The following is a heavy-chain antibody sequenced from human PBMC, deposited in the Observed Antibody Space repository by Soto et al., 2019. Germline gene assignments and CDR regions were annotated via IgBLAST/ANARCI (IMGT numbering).Heavy chain of an antibody. J-gene: IGHJ5*02. D-gene: IGHD3-16*02. Sequence: ASVKVSCKASGYVFISYTIHWLRQAPGQRLEWMGWINTVNSHTKYSRSFQDRVSFTRDTSANTSCLDLSSLNSEDTAVYYCARARFCSVIGCSLNWFDPWGHGTLVTVS. V-gene: IGHV1-3*04. CDR3: ARARFCSVIGCSLNWFDP. CDR2: INTVNSHT. CDR1: GYVFISYT.